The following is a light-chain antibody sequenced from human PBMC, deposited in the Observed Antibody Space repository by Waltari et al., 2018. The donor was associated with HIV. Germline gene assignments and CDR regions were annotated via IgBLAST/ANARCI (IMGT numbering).Light chain of an antibody. J-gene: IGKJ2*01. CDR1: QSVSNN. CDR3: QQSNNWPYT. CDR2: GAS. V-gene: IGKV3-15*01. Sequence: EIVMTQSPVTLSVSPGERATLSCRASQSVSNNLAWYQKKPGQAPRLLIYGASTRATGIPARFSGSGAGTEFTLTISSLQSEDFAVYYCQQSNNWPYTFGQGTKLEI.